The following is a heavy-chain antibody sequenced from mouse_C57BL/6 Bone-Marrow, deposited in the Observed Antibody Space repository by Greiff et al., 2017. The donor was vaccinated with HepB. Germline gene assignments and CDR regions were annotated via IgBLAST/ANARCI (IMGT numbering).Heavy chain of an antibody. CDR3: ARRQLRNYAMDY. V-gene: IGHV5-6*02. Sequence: EVKLMESGGDLVKPGGSLKLSCAASGFTFSSYGMSWVRQTPDKRLEWVATISSGGSYTYYPDSVKGRFTISRDNAKNTLYLQMSSLKSEDTAMYYCARRQLRNYAMDYWGQGTSVTVSS. CDR1: GFTFSSYG. J-gene: IGHJ4*01. D-gene: IGHD3-2*02. CDR2: ISSGGSYT.